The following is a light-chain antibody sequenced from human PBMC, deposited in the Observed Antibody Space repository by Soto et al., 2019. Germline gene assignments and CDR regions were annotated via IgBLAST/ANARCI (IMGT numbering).Light chain of an antibody. V-gene: IGKV3-15*01. J-gene: IGKJ4*01. CDR3: QQYGSSLT. Sequence: EMVMTQSPATLSVSPGERATLSCRASQSVSSNLAWYQQKPGQAPRLLIYGASTRATGIPARFSGSGSGTEFTLTISSLQSEDFVVYYCQQYGSSLTLGGGTKVDIK. CDR2: GAS. CDR1: QSVSSN.